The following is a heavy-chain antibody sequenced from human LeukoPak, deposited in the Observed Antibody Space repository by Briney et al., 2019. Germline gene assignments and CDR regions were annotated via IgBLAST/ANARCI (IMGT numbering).Heavy chain of an antibody. CDR3: AKVVGAAMEDY. Sequence: GGSLRLSCAASGFTFDDYTMHWVRQAPGKGLEWVSLISWDGGSTYYADSVKGRFTISRDNSKNTLYLQMNSLRAEDTAVYYCAKVVGAAMEDYWGQGTLVTVSS. CDR2: ISWDGGST. J-gene: IGHJ4*02. CDR1: GFTFDDYT. V-gene: IGHV3-43*01. D-gene: IGHD2-2*01.